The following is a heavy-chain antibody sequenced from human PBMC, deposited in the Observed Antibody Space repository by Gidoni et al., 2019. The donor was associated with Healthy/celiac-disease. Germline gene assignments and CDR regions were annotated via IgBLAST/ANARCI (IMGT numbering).Heavy chain of an antibody. CDR1: GFTFSSYG. CDR3: ATGGSGSYYRGVHDY. D-gene: IGHD3-10*01. CDR2: IGYDGSNK. Sequence: QVQLVESGGGVVQPGRSLRLSCAASGFTFSSYGMHWVRQAPGKGLEWVAVIGYDGSNKYYADSVKGRFTISRDNSKNTLYLQMNSLRAEDTAVYYCATGGSGSYYRGVHDYWGQGTLVTVSS. V-gene: IGHV3-33*01. J-gene: IGHJ4*02.